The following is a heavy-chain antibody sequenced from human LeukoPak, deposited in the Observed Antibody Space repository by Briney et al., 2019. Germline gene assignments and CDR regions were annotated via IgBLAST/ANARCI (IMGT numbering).Heavy chain of an antibody. Sequence: ASVKVSCKASGGTFSSYAISWVRQAPGQGLEWMGGIIPIFGTANYAQKFQGRVTITTDESTSTAYMELRTLTSEDTAIYYCIREFHGGYFDHWGQGTLVTVSS. J-gene: IGHJ4*02. V-gene: IGHV1-69*05. CDR1: GGTFSSYA. CDR2: IIPIFGTA. D-gene: IGHD3-16*01. CDR3: IREFHGGYFDH.